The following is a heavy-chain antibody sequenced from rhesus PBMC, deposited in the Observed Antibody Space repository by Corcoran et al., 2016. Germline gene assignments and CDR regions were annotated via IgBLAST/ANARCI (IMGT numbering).Heavy chain of an antibody. Sequence: QVQLQESGPGVVKPSETLSLTCAVSGGSISSGYDWSWIRQPPGKGLEWIGYIYSSSGGTNYNPSPNNRVTISKDASKNQFSLKLSSVTAADTAVYYCATRGEYSHVFDYWGQGVLVTVSS. D-gene: IGHD4-23*01. CDR1: GGSISSGYD. V-gene: IGHV4-76*01. CDR3: ATRGEYSHVFDY. CDR2: IYSSSGGT. J-gene: IGHJ4*01.